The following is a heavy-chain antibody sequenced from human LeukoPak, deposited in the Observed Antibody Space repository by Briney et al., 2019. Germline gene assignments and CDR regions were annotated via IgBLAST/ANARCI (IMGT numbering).Heavy chain of an antibody. V-gene: IGHV4-59*01. CDR1: GGSISSYY. J-gene: IGHJ4*02. CDR2: IYYSATT. D-gene: IGHD5-12*01. CDR3: ARAGGYSGYASN. Sequence: PSETASLICTVSGGSISSYYWTWIRQPPGKGLEWIGYIYYSATTYYNPSLKSRVTISLDTSKNKFSLNLTSVNVADTAVYYCARAGGYSGYASNWGQGTLVTVSS.